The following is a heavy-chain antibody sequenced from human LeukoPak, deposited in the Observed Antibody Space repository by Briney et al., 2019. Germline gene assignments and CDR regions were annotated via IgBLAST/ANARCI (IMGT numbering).Heavy chain of an antibody. J-gene: IGHJ4*02. CDR2: IYYSGST. CDR3: ARAGYSNYDAIDY. V-gene: IGHV4-59*01. Sequence: PSETLSLTCTVSGGSISSYYWSWIRQPPGKGLEWIGYIYYSGSTNYNPSLKSRVTISVDTSKNQFSLKLSSVTAADTAVYYCARAGYSNYDAIDYWGQGTLVTVSS. CDR1: GGSISSYY. D-gene: IGHD4-11*01.